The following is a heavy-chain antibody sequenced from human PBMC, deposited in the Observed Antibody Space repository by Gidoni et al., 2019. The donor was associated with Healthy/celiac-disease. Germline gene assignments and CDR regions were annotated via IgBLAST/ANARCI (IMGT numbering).Heavy chain of an antibody. CDR2: ISSSSSYI. CDR1: GFTFSSYS. D-gene: IGHD3-10*01. Sequence: EVQLVESGGGLVKPGGPLRLSCAASGFTFSSYSMNWVRQAPGKGLEWVSSISSSSSYIYYADSVKGRFTISRDNAKNSLYLQMNSLRAEDTAVYYCARSTELLWVMDVWGQGTTVTVSS. CDR3: ARSTELLWVMDV. V-gene: IGHV3-21*01. J-gene: IGHJ6*02.